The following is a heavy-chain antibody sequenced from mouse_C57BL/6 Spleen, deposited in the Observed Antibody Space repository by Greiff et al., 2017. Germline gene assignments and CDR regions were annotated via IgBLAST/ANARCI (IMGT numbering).Heavy chain of an antibody. CDR1: GFTFSDYG. CDR2: ISNLAYSI. V-gene: IGHV5-15*01. CDR3: ARQGGSSWYFDV. Sequence: EVQVVESGGGLVQPGGSLKLSCAASGFTFSDYGMAWVRQAPRKGPEWVAFISNLAYSIYYADTVTGRFTISRENAKNTLYLEMSSLRSEDTAMYYCARQGGSSWYFDVWGTGTTVTVSS. J-gene: IGHJ1*03. D-gene: IGHD1-1*01.